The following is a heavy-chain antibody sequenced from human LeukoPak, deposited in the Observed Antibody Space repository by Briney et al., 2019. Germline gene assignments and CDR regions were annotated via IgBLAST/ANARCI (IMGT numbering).Heavy chain of an antibody. CDR2: ISGNGGST. CDR1: GFTFSSYA. CDR3: AKSAPTPIVVVPAAGDY. Sequence: GGSLRLSCAASGFTFSSYAMSWVRQAPGKGLEWVSAISGNGGSTYYADSVKGRFTISRDNSKNTLYLQMNSPRAEDTAVYYCAKSAPTPIVVVPAAGDYWGQGTLVTVSS. J-gene: IGHJ4*02. D-gene: IGHD2-2*01. V-gene: IGHV3-23*01.